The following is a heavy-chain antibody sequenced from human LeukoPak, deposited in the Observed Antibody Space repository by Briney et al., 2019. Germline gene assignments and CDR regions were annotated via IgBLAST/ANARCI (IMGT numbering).Heavy chain of an antibody. J-gene: IGHJ4*02. V-gene: IGHV4-59*01. D-gene: IGHD3-22*01. CDR3: ARDISYDSSGYDY. CDR2: IYYSGST. CDR1: GGSTSSYY. Sequence: SETLSLTCTVSGGSTSSYYWSWIRQPPGKGLEWIGYIYYSGSTNYNPSLKSRVTISVDTSKNQFSLKLSSVTAADTAVYYCARDISYDSSGYDYWGQGTLVTVSS.